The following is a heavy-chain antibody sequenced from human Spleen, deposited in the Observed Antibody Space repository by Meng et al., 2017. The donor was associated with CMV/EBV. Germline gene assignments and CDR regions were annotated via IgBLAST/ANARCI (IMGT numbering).Heavy chain of an antibody. J-gene: IGHJ4*02. CDR1: GGSVTSHS. CDR2: VYSSGST. D-gene: IGHD2-2*02. CDR3: ATVPGLGYCSSTSCYTGGY. V-gene: IGHV4-59*02. Sequence: SETLSLTCHVSGGSVTSHSWTLIRQPPGKGLEWIGYVYSSGSTNYNPSLKSRVTISVDTSKNQFSLKLSSVTAADTAVYYCATVPGLGYCSSTSCYTGGYWGQGTLVTVSS.